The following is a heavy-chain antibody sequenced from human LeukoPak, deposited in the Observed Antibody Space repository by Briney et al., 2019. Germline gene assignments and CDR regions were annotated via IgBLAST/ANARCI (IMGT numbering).Heavy chain of an antibody. CDR3: ARGGRVAFDY. V-gene: IGHV4-34*01. CDR1: GGSFSGYY. D-gene: IGHD2-15*01. CDR2: INHSGST. Sequence: PSETLSLTCAVYGGSFSGYYWSWIRQPPGKGLEWIGEINHSGSTNYNPSLKSRVTISVDTSKNQFSLKLSSVTAADTAVYYCARGGRVAFDYWGQGTLVTVSS. J-gene: IGHJ4*02.